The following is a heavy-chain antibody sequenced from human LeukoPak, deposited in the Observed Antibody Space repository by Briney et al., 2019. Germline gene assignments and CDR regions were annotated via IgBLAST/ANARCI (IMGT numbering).Heavy chain of an antibody. CDR1: GGTFSSYA. V-gene: IGHV1-69*05. CDR3: ARGLPSIVVVPAAPPYYYYYMDV. Sequence: GASVKVSCKASGGTFSSYAISWVRQAPGQGLEWMGGIIPIFGTANYAQKFQGRVTITTDESTSTAYMELSSLRSEDTAVYYCARGLPSIVVVPAAPPYYYYYMDVWGKGTTVTVSS. CDR2: IIPIFGTA. D-gene: IGHD2-2*01. J-gene: IGHJ6*03.